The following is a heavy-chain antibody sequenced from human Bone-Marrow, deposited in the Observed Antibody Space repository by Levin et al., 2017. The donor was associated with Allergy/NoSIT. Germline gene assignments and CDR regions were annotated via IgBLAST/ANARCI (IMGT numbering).Heavy chain of an antibody. D-gene: IGHD3-10*01. Sequence: ASVKVSCKASGYTFSRFGINWVRQAPGQGLEWMGWISAHNGTTNAAQKFQGRLTMTVDTATSTAFMELTGLGSEDTAVYYCATWFRLVRGVPKNYFDYWGQGTLVTVSS. CDR2: ISAHNGTT. CDR1: GYTFSRFG. CDR3: ATWFRLVRGVPKNYFDY. J-gene: IGHJ4*02. V-gene: IGHV1-18*01.